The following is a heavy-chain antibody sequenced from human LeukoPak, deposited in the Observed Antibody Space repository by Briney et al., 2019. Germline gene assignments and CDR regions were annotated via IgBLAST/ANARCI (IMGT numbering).Heavy chain of an antibody. CDR1: GYTFTTYD. CDR2: MNPNSGNT. Sequence: ASVKVSCKASGYTFTTYDINWLRQASGQGLEWMGWMNPNSGNTGYAQKFQGRVTMTRNTSISTAYMELSSLRPEDTAVYFCARGITVSGYYFYGMDVWGQGTTVTVSS. V-gene: IGHV1-8*01. J-gene: IGHJ6*02. CDR3: ARGITVSGYYFYGMDV. D-gene: IGHD2-8*01.